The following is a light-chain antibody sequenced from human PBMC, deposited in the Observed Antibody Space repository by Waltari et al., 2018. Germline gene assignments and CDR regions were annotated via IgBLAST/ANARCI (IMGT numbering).Light chain of an antibody. Sequence: EIVMTQSPATLSVSPGETATPSCRASQSVSSNLAWYQQKPGQAPRLLIYGASTRATGIPARFSGSGSGTEFTLTISSLQSEDFAVYYCQQYNNWITFGQGTRLEIK. CDR3: QQYNNWIT. J-gene: IGKJ5*01. CDR2: GAS. V-gene: IGKV3-15*01. CDR1: QSVSSN.